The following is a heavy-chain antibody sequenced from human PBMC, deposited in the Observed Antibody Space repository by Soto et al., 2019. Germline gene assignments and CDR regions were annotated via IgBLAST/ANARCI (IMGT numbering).Heavy chain of an antibody. D-gene: IGHD6-13*01. CDR1: GYSFTSYW. CDR3: ARDSSSWTRYNWFDP. Sequence: PGESLKISCKGSGYSFTSYWISWVRQMPGKGLEWMGRIGPSDSYTNYSPSFQGHVTISADKSISTAYLQWGSLKASDTAMYYCARDSSSWTRYNWFDPWGQGTLVTVSS. V-gene: IGHV5-10-1*01. CDR2: IGPSDSYT. J-gene: IGHJ5*02.